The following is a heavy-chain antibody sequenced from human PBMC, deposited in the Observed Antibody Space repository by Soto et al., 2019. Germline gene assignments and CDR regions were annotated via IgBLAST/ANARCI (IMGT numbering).Heavy chain of an antibody. D-gene: IGHD2-2*01. CDR1: GGSISSSSYY. CDR2: IYYSEST. J-gene: IGHJ4*02. V-gene: IGHV4-39*01. CDR3: ARHVFPYCGSTSCDFDY. Sequence: QLQLQESGPGLVKPSETLSLTCTVSGGSISSSSYYWGWIRQPPGKGLEWIGSIYYSESTYYNPSLKSRVTISVDTSKNQFSLKLSSVTAADTAVYYCARHVFPYCGSTSCDFDYWGQGTLVTVSS.